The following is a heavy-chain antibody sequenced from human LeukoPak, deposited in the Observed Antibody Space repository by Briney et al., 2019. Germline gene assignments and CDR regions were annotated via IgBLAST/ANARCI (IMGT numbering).Heavy chain of an antibody. CDR3: TTDPWIQLGDY. D-gene: IGHD5-18*01. Sequence: GGSLRPSCAASGFTFSNAWMSWVRQAPGKGLEWVGRIKSKTDGGTTDYAAPVKGRFTISRDDSKNTLYLQMNSLKTEDTAVYYCTTDPWIQLGDYWGQGTLVTVSS. J-gene: IGHJ4*02. CDR2: IKSKTDGGTT. V-gene: IGHV3-15*01. CDR1: GFTFSNAW.